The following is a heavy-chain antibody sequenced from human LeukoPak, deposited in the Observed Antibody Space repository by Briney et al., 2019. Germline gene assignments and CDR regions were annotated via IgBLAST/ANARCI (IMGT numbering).Heavy chain of an antibody. CDR2: INQGGSEK. CDR1: GFTFSNYY. J-gene: IGHJ4*02. CDR3: ASGNNDWSL. D-gene: IGHD3-9*01. V-gene: IGHV3-7*03. Sequence: GGSLRLSCAASGFTFSNYYMSWVRQAPGKGLEWVANINQGGSEKYYVDSVKGRFSISRDNAKNSLYLQMNSLRTEDTAVYYCASGNNDWSLGGQGTLVTVSS.